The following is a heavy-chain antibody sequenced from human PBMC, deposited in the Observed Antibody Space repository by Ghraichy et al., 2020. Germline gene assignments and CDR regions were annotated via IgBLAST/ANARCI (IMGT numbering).Heavy chain of an antibody. J-gene: IGHJ2*01. Sequence: GGSLRLSCAVSGLTFSNFAMAWVRQAPGKGLEWVSTISGSGGSIWYADSGKGRFIISRDNSRSTFYLQMNSLRAADTAVYYCAKGKGSGSYVNWSFNIWGRGTPVTVSP. D-gene: IGHD1-26*01. CDR3: AKGKGSGSYVNWSFNI. CDR2: ISGSGGSI. V-gene: IGHV3-23*01. CDR1: GLTFSNFA.